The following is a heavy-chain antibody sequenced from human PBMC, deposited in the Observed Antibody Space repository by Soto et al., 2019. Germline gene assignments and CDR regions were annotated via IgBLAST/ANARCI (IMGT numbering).Heavy chain of an antibody. D-gene: IGHD3-16*01. CDR1: GYTLTELY. CDR3: GADRRLTYYFDY. Sequence: ASVKVSCKVSGYTLTELYMHWVRQAPGKGLEWMGGFDPEDGETIYAQKFQGRVTMTEDTSTDTAYMELSSLRSEDTAVYYCGADRRLTYYFDYWGQGTLVTVS. J-gene: IGHJ4*02. CDR2: FDPEDGET. V-gene: IGHV1-24*01.